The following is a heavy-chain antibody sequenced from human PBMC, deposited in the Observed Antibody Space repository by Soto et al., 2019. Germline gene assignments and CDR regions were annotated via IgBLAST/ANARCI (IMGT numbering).Heavy chain of an antibody. D-gene: IGHD5-18*01. CDR1: GYTFTSYG. J-gene: IGHJ6*02. CDR3: ARDEGTAMVYYYYGMDV. CDR2: ISAYNGNT. Sequence: ASVKVSCKASGYTFTSYGISWVRQAPGQGLEWMGWISAYNGNTNYAQKLQGRDTMTTDTSTSTAYMELRSLRSDDTAVYYCARDEGTAMVYYYYGMDVWGQGTTVTVSS. V-gene: IGHV1-18*04.